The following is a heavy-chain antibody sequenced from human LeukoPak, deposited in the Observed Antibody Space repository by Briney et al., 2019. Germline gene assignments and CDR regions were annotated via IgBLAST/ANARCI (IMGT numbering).Heavy chain of an antibody. V-gene: IGHV1-18*01. CDR3: ARVEGPSIFGVVDY. D-gene: IGHD3-3*02. J-gene: IGHJ4*02. Sequence: ASVKVSCKPSGYTFSSHGNIWVRQAPRQGLGWMGWICAYNDDTNYAQKFQGGVTMTTDTSTSTAYKEVRNLRSDDTAVYYCARVEGPSIFGVVDYWGQGTLVTVSS. CDR1: GYTFSSHG. CDR2: ICAYNDDT.